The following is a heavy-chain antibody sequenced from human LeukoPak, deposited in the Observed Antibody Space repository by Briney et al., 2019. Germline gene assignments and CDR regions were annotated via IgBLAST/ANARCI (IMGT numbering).Heavy chain of an antibody. Sequence: GGSLRLSCAASGFTFSSYAMHWVRQAPGKGLEWVAVISYDGSNKYYADSVKGRFTISRDNAKNSLYLQMNSLRAEDTALYYCARNPVYSSSWCDYWGQGALVTVSS. V-gene: IGHV3-30-3*01. J-gene: IGHJ4*02. CDR1: GFTFSSYA. D-gene: IGHD6-13*01. CDR2: ISYDGSNK. CDR3: ARNPVYSSSWCDY.